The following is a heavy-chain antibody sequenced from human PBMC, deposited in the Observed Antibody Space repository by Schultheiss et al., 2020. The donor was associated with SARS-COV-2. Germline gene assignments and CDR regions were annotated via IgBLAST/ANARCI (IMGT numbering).Heavy chain of an antibody. CDR1: GDSVSSNSAA. J-gene: IGHJ5*02. Sequence: SETLSLTCAISGDSVSSNSAAWNWIRQSPSRGLEWLGRTYYRSKWYNDYAVSVKSRITINPDTSKNQFSLKLSSVTAADTAVYYCARDSGGQHGDWFDPWGQGTLVTVSS. V-gene: IGHV6-1*01. CDR3: ARDSGGQHGDWFDP. CDR2: TYYRSKWYN. D-gene: IGHD3-10*01.